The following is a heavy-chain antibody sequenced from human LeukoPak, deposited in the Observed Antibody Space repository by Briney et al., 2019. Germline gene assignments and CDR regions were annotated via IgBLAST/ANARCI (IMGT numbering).Heavy chain of an antibody. J-gene: IGHJ5*02. Sequence: SETLSLTCTVSGGSISSYYWSWIRQPPGKGLEWVGYIYYSGSTNYNPSLKSRVTISVDTSKNQFSLKLSSVTAADTAVYYCARAGGGYYDSSGYYYSWFDPWGQGTLVTVSS. V-gene: IGHV4-59*12. CDR3: ARAGGGYYDSSGYYYSWFDP. CDR1: GGSISSYY. D-gene: IGHD3-22*01. CDR2: IYYSGST.